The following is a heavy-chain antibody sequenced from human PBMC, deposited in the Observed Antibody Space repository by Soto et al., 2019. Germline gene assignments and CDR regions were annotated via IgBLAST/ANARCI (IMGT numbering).Heavy chain of an antibody. Sequence: EVQLVESGGGLVQPGGSLRLSCAASGFTVSSNYMSWVRQAPGKGLEWVSVIYSGGSTYYADSVKGRFTISRHNSKNTLYLQMNSLIAEDTAVYYCARDGEMATSLFGMDVWGQGTTVTVSS. CDR1: GFTVSSNY. J-gene: IGHJ6*02. CDR2: IYSGGST. V-gene: IGHV3-53*04. D-gene: IGHD5-12*01. CDR3: ARDGEMATSLFGMDV.